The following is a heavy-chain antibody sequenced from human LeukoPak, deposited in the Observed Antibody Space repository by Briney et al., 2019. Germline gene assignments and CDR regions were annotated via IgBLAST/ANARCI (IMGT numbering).Heavy chain of an antibody. D-gene: IGHD2-15*01. V-gene: IGHV3-23*01. Sequence: GGSLRLSCTGSGFALPNDGMAWVRQAPGEGLEWISSIVVGVTGKYYTASVRGRFTIDKDNSKKTVFLQMNSLRAEDTALYYCAKSIGSGGYPLGDSWGQGTLVIVSS. CDR1: GFALPNDG. J-gene: IGHJ4*02. CDR2: IVVGVTGK. CDR3: AKSIGSGGYPLGDS.